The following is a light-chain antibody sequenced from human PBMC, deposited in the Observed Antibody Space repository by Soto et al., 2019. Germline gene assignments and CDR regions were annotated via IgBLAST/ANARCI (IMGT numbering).Light chain of an antibody. CDR3: QQYNDWPPIT. CDR1: QSVSSD. J-gene: IGKJ3*01. CDR2: GAS. V-gene: IGKV3-15*01. Sequence: EVVMTQSPATLSLSPGERATLSCRASQSVSSDLAWYQQKPGQAPRLLIYGASTRATDIPARFSGGGSGTELTLTISSLQSEAFAIYYCQQYNDWPPITFGPGTKVDIK.